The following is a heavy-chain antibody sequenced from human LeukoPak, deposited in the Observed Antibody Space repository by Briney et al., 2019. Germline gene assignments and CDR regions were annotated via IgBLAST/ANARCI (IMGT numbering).Heavy chain of an antibody. Sequence: ASVKVSCKASGYTFTSYAMNWVRQAPGQGLEWMGIINPSGGSTSYAQKFQGRVTMTRDTSISTAYMELSRLRSDDTAVYYCARVKGYDFWSGYSSLDYYYYMDVWGKGTTVTVSS. J-gene: IGHJ6*03. CDR1: GYTFTSYA. CDR3: ARVKGYDFWSGYSSLDYYYYMDV. CDR2: INPSGGST. D-gene: IGHD3-3*01. V-gene: IGHV1-46*01.